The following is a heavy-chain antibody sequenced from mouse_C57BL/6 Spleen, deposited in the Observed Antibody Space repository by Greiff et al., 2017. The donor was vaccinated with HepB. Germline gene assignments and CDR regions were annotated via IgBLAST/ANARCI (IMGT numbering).Heavy chain of an antibody. Sequence: QVQLQQSGAELARPGASVKLSCKASGYTFTSYCISWVKQRTGQGLEWIGEIYPRSGNTYYNEKFKGKATLTADKSSSTAYMELRSLTSEDSAVYFGAREGLGLGYADWGQGTLVTVAA. CDR3: AREGLGLGYAD. CDR1: GYTFTSYC. J-gene: IGHJ3*01. V-gene: IGHV1-81*01. D-gene: IGHD4-1*01. CDR2: IYPRSGNT.